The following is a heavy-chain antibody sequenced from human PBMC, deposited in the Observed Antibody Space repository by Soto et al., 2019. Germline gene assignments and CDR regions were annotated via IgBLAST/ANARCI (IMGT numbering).Heavy chain of an antibody. CDR2: LYNDERT. CDR3: AREPLAHSYFDF. J-gene: IGHJ4*02. Sequence: SETLSLTCTVSGDSVSNHYWNWIRQPAGQGLEWLGRLYNDERTNYNPSLKSRLTMSMDTSKNQFSLKLTPVTAADSAVYFCAREPLAHSYFDFWGQGILVTVSS. V-gene: IGHV4-4*07. CDR1: GDSVSNHY.